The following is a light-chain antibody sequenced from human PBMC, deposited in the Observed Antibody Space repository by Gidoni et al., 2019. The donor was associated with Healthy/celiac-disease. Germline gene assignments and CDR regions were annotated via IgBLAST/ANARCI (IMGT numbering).Light chain of an antibody. Sequence: EIVFLQSFAPLSLSPGERANLSCRASHSVSSYLACYQQKPGQAPRLLIYEASNRATGIPARFSGSGSGTDFTLTISSLEPEDCAVYYCQQRSNWPPVLTFGGGTKVEIK. J-gene: IGKJ4*01. CDR3: QQRSNWPPVLT. CDR2: EAS. V-gene: IGKV3-11*01. CDR1: HSVSSY.